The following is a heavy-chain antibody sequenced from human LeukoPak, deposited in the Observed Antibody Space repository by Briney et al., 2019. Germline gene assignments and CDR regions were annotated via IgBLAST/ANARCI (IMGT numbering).Heavy chain of an antibody. V-gene: IGHV3-7*01. CDR3: AKVAKYYYGSETYYFFEQ. Sequence: GGSLRLSCAASGFTFTTYWMSWVRHAPGKGREWVANIKQDGTEKYYVDSVKGRFTISRDNARNSLELQMNSLRVEDTAVYYCAKVAKYYYGSETYYFFEQWGQGTPVTASS. D-gene: IGHD3-10*01. CDR1: GFTFTTYW. CDR2: IKQDGTEK. J-gene: IGHJ4*02.